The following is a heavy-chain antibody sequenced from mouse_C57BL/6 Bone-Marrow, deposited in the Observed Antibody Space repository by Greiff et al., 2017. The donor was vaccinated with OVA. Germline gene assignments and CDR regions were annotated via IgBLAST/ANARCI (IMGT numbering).Heavy chain of an antibody. J-gene: IGHJ2*01. CDR3: ARSGWLLRDY. Sequence: QVPLKQPGAELVKPGASVKLSCKASGYTFTSYWMHWVKQRPGQGLEWIGMIHPNSGSTNYNEKFKSKATLTVDKSSSTAYMQLSSLTSEDSAVYYCARSGWLLRDYWGQGTTLTVSS. CDR2: IHPNSGST. D-gene: IGHD2-3*01. V-gene: IGHV1-64*01. CDR1: GYTFTSYW.